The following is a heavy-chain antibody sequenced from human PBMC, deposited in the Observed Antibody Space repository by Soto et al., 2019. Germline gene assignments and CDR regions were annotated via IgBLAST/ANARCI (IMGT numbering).Heavy chain of an antibody. V-gene: IGHV3-33*01. CDR3: ARDDIPGRAVATYGMDV. J-gene: IGHJ6*02. CDR2: IWYDGSNE. CDR1: GLIFSNFG. D-gene: IGHD6-19*01. Sequence: QVQLVESGGGVVQPGRSLRLSCAASGLIFSNFGMHWVRQAPGKGLEWVAVIWYDGSNEYYADSVKGRFTISKDNSKNTLYLQMNSLRAEDTAVYYCARDDIPGRAVATYGMDVWGQGTTVTVSS.